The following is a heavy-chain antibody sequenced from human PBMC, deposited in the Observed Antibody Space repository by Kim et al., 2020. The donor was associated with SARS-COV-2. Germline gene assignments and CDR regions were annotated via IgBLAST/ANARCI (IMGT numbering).Heavy chain of an antibody. D-gene: IGHD1-20*01. V-gene: IGHV3-11*01. Sequence: GGSLRLSCAASGFTFSDYYMSWIRQAPGKGLEWVSYISSSGSTIYYADSVKGRFTISRDNAKNSLYLQMNSLRAEDTAVYYCARDSRYNWNYYYYYGMDVWGQGTTVTVS. CDR2: ISSSGSTI. J-gene: IGHJ6*02. CDR1: GFTFSDYY. CDR3: ARDSRYNWNYYYYYGMDV.